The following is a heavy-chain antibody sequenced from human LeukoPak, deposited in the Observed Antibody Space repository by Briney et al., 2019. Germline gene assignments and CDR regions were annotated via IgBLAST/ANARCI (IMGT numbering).Heavy chain of an antibody. J-gene: IGHJ6*03. CDR3: ASLPGIAAAGGYYYMDV. V-gene: IGHV1-58*01. Sequence: ASVKVSCKTSGFTFSTSAVQWVRQARGQRLEWIGWIVVGSGATNYAQKFQGRVTITADESTSTAYMELSSLRSEDTAVYYCASLPGIAAAGGYYYMDVWGKGTTVTVSS. CDR2: IVVGSGAT. CDR1: GFTFSTSA. D-gene: IGHD6-13*01.